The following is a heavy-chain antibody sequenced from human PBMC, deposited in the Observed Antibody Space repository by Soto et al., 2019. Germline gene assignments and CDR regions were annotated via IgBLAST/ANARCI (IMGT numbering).Heavy chain of an antibody. J-gene: IGHJ4*02. CDR1: GSSINSSGYD. Sequence: KTSETLSLTCTVSGSSINSSGYDWGWIRQPPGKGLEWIGSMFYGVSTYYNPSLKSRVTVSVDTSKNQFSLNLRSVTAADTAVYYCARLPSRHLVDYWGQGTLVTVSS. V-gene: IGHV4-39*01. CDR2: MFYGVST. D-gene: IGHD3-3*02. CDR3: ARLPSRHLVDY.